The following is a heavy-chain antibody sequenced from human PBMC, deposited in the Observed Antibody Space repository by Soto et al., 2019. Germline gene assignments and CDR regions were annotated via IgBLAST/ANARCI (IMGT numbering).Heavy chain of an antibody. J-gene: IGHJ5*02. CDR2: AYYRSKWYN. V-gene: IGHV6-1*01. CDR3: ARARKDPEFYCSGGSCYNWFDP. Sequence: SQTLSLTCAISGDSVSSNSVAWNWIRQSPSRGLEWLGRAYYRSKWYNDYAVSVKSRITINPDTSKNQFSLQLNSVTPEDTAVYYCARARKDPEFYCSGGSCYNWFDPWGQGTLVTVSS. D-gene: IGHD2-15*01. CDR1: GDSVSSNSVA.